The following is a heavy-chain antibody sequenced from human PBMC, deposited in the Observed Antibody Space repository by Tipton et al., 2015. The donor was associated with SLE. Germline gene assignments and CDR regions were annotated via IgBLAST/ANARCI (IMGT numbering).Heavy chain of an antibody. V-gene: IGHV1-2*02. CDR2: IIPNSGGT. Sequence: QLVQSGAEVKKPGSSVKVSCKASGGTFSSYAISWVRQAPGQGLEWMGGIIPNSGGTNYAQKFQGRVTMTRDTSISTAYMELSRLRSDDTAVYYCARGITGFDYWGQGTLVTVSS. J-gene: IGHJ4*02. CDR3: ARGITGFDY. D-gene: IGHD1-20*01. CDR1: GGTFSSYA.